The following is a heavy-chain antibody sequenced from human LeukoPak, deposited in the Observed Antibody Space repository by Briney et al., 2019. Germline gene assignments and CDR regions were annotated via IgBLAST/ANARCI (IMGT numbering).Heavy chain of an antibody. J-gene: IGHJ4*02. D-gene: IGHD3-10*01. V-gene: IGHV4-61*08. CDR1: GGSISSGGYS. CDR2: VYNSGST. Sequence: SETLSLTCAVSGGSISSGGYSWSWIRQPPGKGLEWIGYVYNSGSTDYNPSLKSRVTISADTSKNQFSLRLSSVTAADTAVYYCVRDRELNYWGQGTLVTVSS. CDR3: VRDRELNY.